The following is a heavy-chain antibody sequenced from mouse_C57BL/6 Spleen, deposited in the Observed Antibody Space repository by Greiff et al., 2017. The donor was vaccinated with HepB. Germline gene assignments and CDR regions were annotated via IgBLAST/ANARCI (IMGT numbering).Heavy chain of an antibody. D-gene: IGHD2-5*01. V-gene: IGHV14-1*01. J-gene: IGHJ1*03. CDR1: GFNIKDYY. Sequence: EVQLQQSGAELVRPGASVKLSCTASGFNIKDYYMHWVKQRPEQGLEWIGRIDPEDGDTEYAPKFQGKATMTADTSSNTAYLQLSSLTSEDTAVYYCTTKDSNYDWYFDVWGTGTTVTVSS. CDR2: IDPEDGDT. CDR3: TTKDSNYDWYFDV.